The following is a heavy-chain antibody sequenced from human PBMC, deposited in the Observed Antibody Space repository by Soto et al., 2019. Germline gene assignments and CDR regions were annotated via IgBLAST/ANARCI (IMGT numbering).Heavy chain of an antibody. D-gene: IGHD3-9*01. J-gene: IGHJ5*02. Sequence: PSETLSLTCAVSGGSISSGGYSWSWIRQPPGKGLEWIGYIYHSGSTYYNPSLKSRVTISVDRSKNQFSLKLSSVTAADTAVYYCARVSGRYYDILTGYQPGNWFAPWGQGTLVTVSS. CDR1: GGSISSGGYS. CDR2: IYHSGST. V-gene: IGHV4-30-2*01. CDR3: ARVSGRYYDILTGYQPGNWFAP.